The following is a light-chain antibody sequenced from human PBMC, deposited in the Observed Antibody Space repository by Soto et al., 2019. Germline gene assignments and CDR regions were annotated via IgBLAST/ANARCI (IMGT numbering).Light chain of an antibody. CDR2: EVS. CDR3: SSYTSSSTLNV. Sequence: QSVLTQPASVSGSPGQSITISCTGTSSDVGGYNYVSWYQQHPGKAPKLMIYEVSNRPSGVSNRFSGSKSGNMASLTISGLQAEDEADYYCSSYTSSSTLNVFGTGTKLTVL. J-gene: IGLJ1*01. V-gene: IGLV2-14*01. CDR1: SSDVGGYNY.